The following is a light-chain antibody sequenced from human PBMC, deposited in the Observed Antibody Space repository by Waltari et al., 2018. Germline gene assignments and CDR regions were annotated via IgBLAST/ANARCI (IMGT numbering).Light chain of an antibody. V-gene: IGKV3-20*01. J-gene: IGKJ1*01. Sequence: EIVLTQSPGILSLSPGERATLSCRASQIVSRVLAWYQQKPGQAPRLLIYGASNRATGIPDRFSGGGSGTDFSLTISRLEPEDFAVYYCQHYVRLPATFGQGTKVEIK. CDR3: QHYVRLPAT. CDR2: GAS. CDR1: QIVSRV.